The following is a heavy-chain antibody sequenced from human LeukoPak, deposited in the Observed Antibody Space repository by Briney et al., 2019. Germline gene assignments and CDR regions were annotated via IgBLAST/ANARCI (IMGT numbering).Heavy chain of an antibody. CDR1: GGSISSYY. D-gene: IGHD4-17*01. V-gene: IGHV4-4*07. CDR2: IYTSGST. CDR3: ARGGSKYGDYHTRWFDP. Sequence: SETLSLTCTVSGGSISSYYWSWIRQPAGKGLEWSGRIYTSGSTNYNPSLKSRVTMSVDTSKNQFSLKLSSVTAADTAVYYCARGGSKYGDYHTRWFDPWGQGTLVTVSS. J-gene: IGHJ5*02.